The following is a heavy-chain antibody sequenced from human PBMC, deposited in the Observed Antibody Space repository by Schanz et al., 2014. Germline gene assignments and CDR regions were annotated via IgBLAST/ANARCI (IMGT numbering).Heavy chain of an antibody. CDR2: IYSRGSS. Sequence: QVQLQESGPGLVKPSQTLSLTCTVSGGSISSATYYWSWVRQPAGKGLEWIGRIYSRGSSTYNPPRKSRVAMPTDATNNQFPRKLISVAAADTAVYYCARGGSVATIAPYTWFDPWGQGTLVTVSS. CDR1: GGSISSATYY. V-gene: IGHV4-61*02. D-gene: IGHD5-12*01. J-gene: IGHJ5*02. CDR3: ARGGSVATIAPYTWFDP.